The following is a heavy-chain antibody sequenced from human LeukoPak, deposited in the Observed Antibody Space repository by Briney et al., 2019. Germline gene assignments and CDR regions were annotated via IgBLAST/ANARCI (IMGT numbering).Heavy chain of an antibody. J-gene: IGHJ4*02. D-gene: IGHD2-21*02. V-gene: IGHV4-4*02. CDR2: IYHGGST. CDR3: ARAPCGGDCYSDY. Sequence: PSETLSLTCAVSGDSISSSNWWSWVRQPPGKGLEWIGEIYHGGSTNYNPSLKSRVTISVDTSKNQFSLKLSSVAAADTAVYYCARAPCGGDCYSDYWGQGTLVTVSS. CDR1: GDSISSSNW.